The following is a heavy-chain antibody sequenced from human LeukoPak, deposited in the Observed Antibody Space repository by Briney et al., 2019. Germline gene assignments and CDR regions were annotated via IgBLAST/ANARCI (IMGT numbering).Heavy chain of an antibody. CDR3: ARGRGYCSGGSCPYYFDY. CDR2: INHSGST. CDR1: GGSFSGYY. V-gene: IGHV4-34*01. Sequence: SETLSLTCAVYGGSFSGYYWSWIGKPPGKGLEWLGEINHSGSTNYTPSLKSRVTISVDTSKNQFSLKLSSVTAADTAVYYCARGRGYCSGGSCPYYFDYWGQGTLVTVSS. D-gene: IGHD2-15*01. J-gene: IGHJ4*02.